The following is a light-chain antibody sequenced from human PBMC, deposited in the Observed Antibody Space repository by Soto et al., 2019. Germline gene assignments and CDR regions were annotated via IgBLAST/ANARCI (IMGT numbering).Light chain of an antibody. CDR1: SSDVGSYNR. CDR2: EVN. CDR3: NSYTSSTTWV. J-gene: IGLJ3*02. V-gene: IGLV2-18*02. Sequence: QSALTQPPSVSGAPGQSVAISCTGTSSDVGSYNRVSWYQQPPGTAPKLIIYEVNNRPSGVPDRFSGSKSGNTASLTISGLQPEDEADYFCNSYTSSTTWVFGGGTQLTVL.